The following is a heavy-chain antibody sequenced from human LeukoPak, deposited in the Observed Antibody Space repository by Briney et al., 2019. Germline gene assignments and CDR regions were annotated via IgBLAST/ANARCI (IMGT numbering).Heavy chain of an antibody. CDR2: ITGSSTTI. Sequence: GGSLRLSCAASGFTFSSYSMHWVRQAPEKGLQWVSYITGSSTTIYYADSVQGRFTISRDNSKNTLYLQINSLRAEDTAIYYCAKTYSGYPAWGQGTLVTVSS. CDR3: AKTYSGYPA. V-gene: IGHV3-48*01. J-gene: IGHJ5*02. CDR1: GFTFSSYS. D-gene: IGHD2-15*01.